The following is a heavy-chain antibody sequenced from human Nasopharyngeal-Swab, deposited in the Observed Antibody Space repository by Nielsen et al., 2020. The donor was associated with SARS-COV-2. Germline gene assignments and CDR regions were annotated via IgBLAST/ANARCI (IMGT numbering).Heavy chain of an antibody. CDR3: ARERGRSGLDGFDI. CDR1: GFTFSAYR. V-gene: IGHV3-21*01. CDR2: INSLSTYI. Sequence: GESLNISCAASGFTFSAYRMNWVRQAPGKGLEWVSSINSLSTYIHYVDLVKGRFTISRDNAKSSLYLQMNSLRAEDTAVYYCARERGRSGLDGFDIWGQGTMVTVSP. D-gene: IGHD6-19*01. J-gene: IGHJ3*02.